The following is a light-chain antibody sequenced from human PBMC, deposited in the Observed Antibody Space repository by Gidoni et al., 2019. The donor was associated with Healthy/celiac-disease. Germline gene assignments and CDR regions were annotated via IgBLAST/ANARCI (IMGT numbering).Light chain of an antibody. Sequence: DIQLTPSPSSLSASVGDRVTITCRASQSIISYLNWYQQKPGKAPKLLIYAASSLQSGVPSRFSGSGSGTDLTLTISSRQPEDFATYYCQQSYSTPRLTFGGGAKVEIK. V-gene: IGKV1-39*01. J-gene: IGKJ4*01. CDR1: QSIISY. CDR3: QQSYSTPRLT. CDR2: AAS.